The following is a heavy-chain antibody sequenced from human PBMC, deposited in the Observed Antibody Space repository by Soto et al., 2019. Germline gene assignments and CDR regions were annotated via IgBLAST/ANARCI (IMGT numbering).Heavy chain of an antibody. D-gene: IGHD5-12*01. CDR3: ARPYTGYGD. J-gene: IGHJ4*02. CDR1: GFTFSDYY. Sequence: PGGSLRLSCAASGFTFSDYYMSWVRQAPGKGLEWVSYISTSGTTIYYADSVKGRFTIARDNAKNSLHLQMNSLTVEDTAVYYCARPYTGYGDWGQGTLVTVSS. V-gene: IGHV3-11*01. CDR2: ISTSGTTI.